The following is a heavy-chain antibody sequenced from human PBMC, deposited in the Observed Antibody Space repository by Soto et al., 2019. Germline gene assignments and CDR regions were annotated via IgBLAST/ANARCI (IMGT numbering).Heavy chain of an antibody. Sequence: SLTCAVYGGSFSGYYWSWIRQPPGKGLEWIGEINHSGSTNYNPSLKSRVTISVDTSKNQFSLKLSSVTAADTAVYYCARRMGGYCSSTSCYTTLGYFDYWGQGTLVTVSS. D-gene: IGHD2-2*02. J-gene: IGHJ4*02. V-gene: IGHV4-34*01. CDR2: INHSGST. CDR1: GGSFSGYY. CDR3: ARRMGGYCSSTSCYTTLGYFDY.